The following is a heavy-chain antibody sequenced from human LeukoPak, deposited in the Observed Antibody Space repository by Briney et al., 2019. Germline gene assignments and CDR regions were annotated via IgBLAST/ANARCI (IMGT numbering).Heavy chain of an antibody. CDR1: GDSVSSNSVA. CDR3: AREGPGFDY. J-gene: IGHJ4*02. Sequence: SQTLSLTCAISGDSVSSNSVAWNWIRQSPSRGLEWLGRTYYRSKWNDDYAVSVRSRITINPDTSKNQFSLQLNSVTPEDTAVYYCAREGPGFDYWGQGTLVTVSS. V-gene: IGHV6-1*01. CDR2: TYYRSKWND.